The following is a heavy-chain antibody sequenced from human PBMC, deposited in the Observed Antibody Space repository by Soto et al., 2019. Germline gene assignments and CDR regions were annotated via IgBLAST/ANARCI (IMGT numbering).Heavy chain of an antibody. Sequence: QVQLVESGGGLVKPGGSLRLSCAASGFKFSDYYMNWIRQAPGKGLEWVAYITGSGETIYNADSVKGRFTISRDNAKNSLYLQMNSLRTEDTAVYYCATNDYGSEPRTPDSWGQGTMVTVSS. CDR2: ITGSGETI. CDR1: GFKFSDYY. J-gene: IGHJ4*02. V-gene: IGHV3-11*01. D-gene: IGHD3-10*01. CDR3: ATNDYGSEPRTPDS.